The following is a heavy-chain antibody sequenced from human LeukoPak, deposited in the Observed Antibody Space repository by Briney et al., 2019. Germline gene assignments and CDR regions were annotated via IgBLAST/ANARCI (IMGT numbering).Heavy chain of an antibody. D-gene: IGHD6-19*01. CDR1: GGSITSYY. CDR2: IYYTGST. Sequence: SETLSLPCTVSGGSITSYYWSWIRQPPGKGLEWIGYIYYTGSTNYNPSLKSRVTISVDTSKTHFSLKLSSVTAADTAVYYCAKESQWRERPERRSTYYFDYWGQGILVTVSS. V-gene: IGHV4-59*01. J-gene: IGHJ4*02. CDR3: AKESQWRERPERRSTYYFDY.